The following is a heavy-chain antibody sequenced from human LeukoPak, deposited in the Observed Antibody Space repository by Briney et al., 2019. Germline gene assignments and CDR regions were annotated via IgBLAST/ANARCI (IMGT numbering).Heavy chain of an antibody. Sequence: GGSLRLSCAVSGFTVRTNYMSWVRQAPGKGLEWVSVIYRDGTTSYADSVKGRFAISRDNSKNTLFLQMNSLRAEDTAVYYCARDAPYYYDSSGYRLSYFDYWGQGTLVTVSS. D-gene: IGHD3-22*01. J-gene: IGHJ4*02. V-gene: IGHV3-66*01. CDR3: ARDAPYYYDSSGYRLSYFDY. CDR1: GFTVRTNY. CDR2: IYRDGTT.